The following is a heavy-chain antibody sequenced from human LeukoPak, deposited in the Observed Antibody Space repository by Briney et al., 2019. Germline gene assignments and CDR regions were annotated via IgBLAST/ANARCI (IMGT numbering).Heavy chain of an antibody. Sequence: GGSLRLSCAASGFTISSYGMHWVRQAPGKGLEWVAVIWYDGSNKYYPDSVQGRFTISRDNSKNTLYLQVNSLRAEDTAVYYCARDRSMSGWYIDLWGRGTLVSVSS. CDR2: IWYDGSNK. D-gene: IGHD2/OR15-2a*01. J-gene: IGHJ2*01. CDR3: ARDRSMSGWYIDL. CDR1: GFTISSYG. V-gene: IGHV3-33*01.